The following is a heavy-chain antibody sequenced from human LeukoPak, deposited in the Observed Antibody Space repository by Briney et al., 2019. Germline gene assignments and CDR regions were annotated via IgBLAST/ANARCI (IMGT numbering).Heavy chain of an antibody. V-gene: IGHV1-2*02. CDR2: INPNSGGT. CDR3: ATDIAVAGKGIYYFDY. CDR1: GYTFTGYY. Sequence: ASVKVSCKASGYTFTGYYMHWVRQAPGQGLEWMGWINPNSGGTNYAQKFQGRVTMTRDTSISTAYMELSRLRSDDTAVYYCATDIAVAGKGIYYFDYWGQGTLVTVSS. D-gene: IGHD6-19*01. J-gene: IGHJ4*02.